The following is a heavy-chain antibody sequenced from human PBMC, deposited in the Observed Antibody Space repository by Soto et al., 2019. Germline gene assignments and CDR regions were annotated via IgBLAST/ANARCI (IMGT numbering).Heavy chain of an antibody. Sequence: SETLSLTCTVSGDSIVSSDVYFFGVRQGPGKGLEWIGSIFYLGSSYYNPSLKSRVTMSVDTSKNQFSLRLRSVTAADTALYFCARHSLALRKNNWFDPWGQGIMVTVSS. CDR3: ARHSLALRKNNWFDP. J-gene: IGHJ5*02. CDR1: GDSIVSSDVY. CDR2: IFYLGSS. D-gene: IGHD3-3*02. V-gene: IGHV4-39*01.